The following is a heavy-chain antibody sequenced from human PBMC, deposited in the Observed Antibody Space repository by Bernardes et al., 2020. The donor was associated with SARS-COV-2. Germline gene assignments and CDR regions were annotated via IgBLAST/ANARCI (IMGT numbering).Heavy chain of an antibody. D-gene: IGHD7-27*01. CDR1: GFTFSNTA. CDR2: IGDRGVVT. V-gene: IGHV3-23*01. Sequence: GGSLRLSCAAFGFTFSNTAMSWVRQAPGRGLEWVSAIGDRGVVTYYADSVKGRFTISRDNSKNTLDLQMNSLRAEDTALYYCTTNWGSAGVISVVDNLGQGTLVTVSS. J-gene: IGHJ4*02. CDR3: TTNWGSAGVISVVDN.